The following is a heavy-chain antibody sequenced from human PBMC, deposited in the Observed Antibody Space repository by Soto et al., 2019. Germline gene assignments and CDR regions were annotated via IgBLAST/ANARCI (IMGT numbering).Heavy chain of an antibody. Sequence: SETLSLTCAVSGGSITNTNWWTWVRQPPGKGLEWIGEINHSGSTNYNPSLKSRVTISIDKPKNQFALKLISVTAADTAVYYCALGTGYYYHYCIDVWGQGTTVTVSS. CDR3: ALGTGYYYHYCIDV. CDR2: INHSGST. D-gene: IGHD1-1*01. V-gene: IGHV4-4*02. J-gene: IGHJ6*02. CDR1: GGSITNTNW.